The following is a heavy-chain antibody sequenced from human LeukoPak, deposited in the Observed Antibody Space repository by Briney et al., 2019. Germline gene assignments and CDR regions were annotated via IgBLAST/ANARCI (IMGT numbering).Heavy chain of an antibody. CDR1: GNSFTSYW. Sequence: GESLKISCKGSGNSFTSYWIGWVRQMPGKGLEWMGVIYPGDSDTRYSPSFQGQVTISADKSITTAFLHWDSLKASDTAMYYCARFRPMGPSTYWGQGTLVTVSS. CDR3: ARFRPMGPSTY. D-gene: IGHD2-2*01. J-gene: IGHJ4*02. V-gene: IGHV5-51*01. CDR2: IYPGDSDT.